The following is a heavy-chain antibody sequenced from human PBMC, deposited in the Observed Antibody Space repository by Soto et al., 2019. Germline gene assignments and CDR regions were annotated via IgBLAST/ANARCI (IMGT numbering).Heavy chain of an antibody. J-gene: IGHJ5*02. CDR3: ERDRRIIAARPGRLNWFDP. CDR1: GGSISSYY. V-gene: IGHV4-4*07. D-gene: IGHD6-6*01. Sequence: SETLSLTCTVSGGSISSYYWSWIRQPAGKGLEWIGRIYTSGSTNYNPSLKSRVTMSVDTSKNQFSLKLSSVTAADTAVYYCERDRRIIAARPGRLNWFDPWGQGTLVTVSS. CDR2: IYTSGST.